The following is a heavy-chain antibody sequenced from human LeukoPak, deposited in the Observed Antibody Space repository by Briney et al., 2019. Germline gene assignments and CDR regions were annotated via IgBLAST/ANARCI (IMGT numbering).Heavy chain of an antibody. Sequence: GGSLRLSCAASGFTFSSYGMHWVRQAPGKGLEGVAVISYDGSNKYYADSVKGRFTISRDNSKNTLYLQMNSLRAEDTAVYYCAKTYGSGSYMDYWGQGTLVTVSS. CDR1: GFTFSSYG. J-gene: IGHJ4*02. CDR3: AKTYGSGSYMDY. CDR2: ISYDGSNK. D-gene: IGHD3-10*01. V-gene: IGHV3-30*18.